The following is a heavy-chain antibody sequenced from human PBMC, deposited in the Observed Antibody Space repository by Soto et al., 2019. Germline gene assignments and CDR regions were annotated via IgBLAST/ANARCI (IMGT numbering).Heavy chain of an antibody. D-gene: IGHD4-17*01. CDR3: ARPANTVADHFDL. CDR1: GYTFTGYY. Sequence: ASVKVSCKASGYTFTGYYMHWVRQAPGQGLEWMGWINPNSGGTNYAQKFQGRVTMTRDTSISTAYMELSRLRSDDTAVYYCARPANTVADHFDLWGQGTPVTVSS. J-gene: IGHJ4*02. V-gene: IGHV1-2*02. CDR2: INPNSGGT.